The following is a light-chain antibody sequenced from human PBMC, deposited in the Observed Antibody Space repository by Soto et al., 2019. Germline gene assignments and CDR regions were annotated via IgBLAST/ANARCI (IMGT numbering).Light chain of an antibody. CDR2: GAS. CDR3: QQDGRVPWT. V-gene: IGKV3-20*01. CDR1: ESVASNY. J-gene: IGKJ1*01. Sequence: EIVLTQSPGTLSLSPGETATLSCRASESVASNYLAWYQQKPGQAPRLLMYGASSRATGIPDRFRGSGSGKTVTFISTRLQPEDCAVYYCQQDGRVPWTAGQGTKVAIK.